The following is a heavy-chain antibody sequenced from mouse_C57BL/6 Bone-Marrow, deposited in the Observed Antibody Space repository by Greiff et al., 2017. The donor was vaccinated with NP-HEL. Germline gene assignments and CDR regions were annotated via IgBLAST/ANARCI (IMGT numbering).Heavy chain of an antibody. Sequence: QVHVKQSGAELVKPGASVKVSCKASGYTFTSYWMHWVKQRPGQGLEWIGRIHPSDSDTNYNQKFKGKATLTVDKSSSTAYMQLSSLTSEDSAVYYCAMGGTFGFSSPHFDYWGQGTTLTVSS. V-gene: IGHV1-74*01. CDR2: IHPSDSDT. J-gene: IGHJ2*01. D-gene: IGHD4-1*01. CDR1: GYTFTSYW. CDR3: AMGGTFGFSSPHFDY.